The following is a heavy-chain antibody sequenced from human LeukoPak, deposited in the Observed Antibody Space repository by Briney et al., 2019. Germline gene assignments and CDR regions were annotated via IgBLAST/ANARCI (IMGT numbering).Heavy chain of an antibody. CDR2: ISSSSSYI. D-gene: IGHD2-2*01. CDR1: GLSFSSYS. V-gene: IGHV3-21*01. J-gene: IGHJ6*03. CDR3: VRARDCSSTSCYGGMDV. Sequence: GGSLRLSCAASGLSFSSYSMNWVRQAPGKGLEWVSSISSSSSYIYYADSVKGRFTISRDNAKNSLYLQMNSLRAEDTAVYYCVRARDCSSTSCYGGMDVWGKGTTVTVSS.